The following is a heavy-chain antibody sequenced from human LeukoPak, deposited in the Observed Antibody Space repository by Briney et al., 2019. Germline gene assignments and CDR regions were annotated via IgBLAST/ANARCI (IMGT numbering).Heavy chain of an antibody. CDR3: AKDPTVTTCVWFDP. D-gene: IGHD4-17*01. V-gene: IGHV1-69*06. J-gene: IGHJ5*02. Sequence: SVKVSFTSSGRTFSIYAISWVREAPGQGLEWMGRIIPIFGTANYAQKFQGRVTITADKSTSTAYMELSSLRSEDTAVYYCAKDPTVTTCVWFDPWGEGTLVTVSS. CDR2: IIPIFGTA. CDR1: GRTFSIYA.